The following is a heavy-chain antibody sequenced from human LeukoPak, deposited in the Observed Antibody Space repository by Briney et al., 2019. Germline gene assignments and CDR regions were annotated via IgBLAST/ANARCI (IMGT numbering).Heavy chain of an antibody. CDR1: GYTFTGYY. D-gene: IGHD6-13*01. CDR3: ARRLSTWSEGWFDP. CDR2: INPNSGGT. Sequence: GASVKVSCKASGYTFTGYYMHWVRQAPGQGLEWMGWINPNSGGTNYAQKFQGRVTMTRDTSINTAYMELSGLTSDDTAVYYCARRLSTWSEGWFDPWGQGTLVTVSS. V-gene: IGHV1-2*02. J-gene: IGHJ5*02.